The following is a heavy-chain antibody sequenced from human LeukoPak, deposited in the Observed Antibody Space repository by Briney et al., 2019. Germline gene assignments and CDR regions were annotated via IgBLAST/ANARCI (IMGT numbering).Heavy chain of an antibody. CDR1: GGSISSSSYY. V-gene: IGHV4-39*01. D-gene: IGHD6-6*01. CDR3: ARHRRSGSSSSGDHAEYFQH. J-gene: IGHJ1*01. CDR2: IYYIGST. Sequence: SETLSLTCTVSGGSISSSSYYWGWIRQPPGKGLEWIGSIYYIGSTYYNPSLKSRVTISVDTSKNQFSLKLSSVTAADTAVYYCARHRRSGSSSSGDHAEYFQHWGQGTLVTVSS.